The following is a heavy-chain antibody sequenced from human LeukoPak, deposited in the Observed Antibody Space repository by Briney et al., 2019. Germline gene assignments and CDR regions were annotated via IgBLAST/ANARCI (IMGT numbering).Heavy chain of an antibody. CDR2: ISSSSTTI. V-gene: IGHV3-48*01. J-gene: IGHJ4*02. CDR1: GFTFSSYS. CDR3: ARDPGYYFDY. Sequence: GRSLRLSCAASGFTFSSYSMIWVRQAPGKGLEWVSYISSSSTTIYYADSVKGRFTISRDNAKNSLYLQMNGLRVEDTAVYYCARDPGYYFDYWGQGTLVTVSS.